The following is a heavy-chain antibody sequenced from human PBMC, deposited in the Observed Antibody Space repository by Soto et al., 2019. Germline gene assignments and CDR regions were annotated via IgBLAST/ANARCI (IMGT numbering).Heavy chain of an antibody. CDR2: IDPGDSDI. CDR1: GYSFTSHW. Sequence: GESLKISCKGSGYSFTSHWIGWVRQMPGKGLEWMGIIDPGDSDIKHSPSFQGHVTISADKSISTAYLQWSSLKASDTAMYYCAREAVEWLLPGKQHYYYYGMDVWGQGTTVTVSS. D-gene: IGHD3-3*01. V-gene: IGHV5-51*01. J-gene: IGHJ6*02. CDR3: AREAVEWLLPGKQHYYYYGMDV.